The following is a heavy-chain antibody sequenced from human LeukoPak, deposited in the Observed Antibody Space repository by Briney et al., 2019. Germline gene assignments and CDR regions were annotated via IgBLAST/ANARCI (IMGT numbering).Heavy chain of an antibody. V-gene: IGHV5-51*01. D-gene: IGHD2-2*01. Sequence: GESLKISCKGSGYSFTSYWIGWVRQMPGKGLEWMGIIYPGDSDTRYSPSFQGQVTISADKSISTAYLQWSSLKASDTAMYYCARNGYCSSTSCYWYYMDVWGKGTTVTVSS. CDR3: ARNGYCSSTSCYWYYMDV. CDR2: IYPGDSDT. CDR1: GYSFTSYW. J-gene: IGHJ6*03.